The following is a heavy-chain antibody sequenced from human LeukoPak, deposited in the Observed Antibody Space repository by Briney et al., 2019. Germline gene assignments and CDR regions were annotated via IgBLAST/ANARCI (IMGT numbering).Heavy chain of an antibody. J-gene: IGHJ4*02. CDR1: GDSISSGGYF. CDR2: IYYTGST. D-gene: IGHD3-22*01. Sequence: SETLSLTCTVSGDSISSGGYFWSWIRQHPGKGLEWIGYIYYTGSTYYNPSPKSRVTISVDTSKNQFSLKLSSVTAADTAVYYCTRDGPRSSGYPDNWGQGALVTVSS. CDR3: TRDGPRSSGYPDN. V-gene: IGHV4-31*03.